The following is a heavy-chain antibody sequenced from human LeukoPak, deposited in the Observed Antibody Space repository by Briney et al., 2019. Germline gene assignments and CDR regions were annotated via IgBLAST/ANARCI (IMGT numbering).Heavy chain of an antibody. J-gene: IGHJ6*02. CDR3: ARDLPVGGAANYGMDV. CDR1: GFTVSSNY. D-gene: IGHD3-16*01. V-gene: IGHV3-66*01. CDR2: VYSGGST. Sequence: GGSLRLSCAASGFTVSSNYLSWVRQAPGKGLEWVSDVYSGGSTYYAASVKGRFTISGDNSKNPLYLQMNSVRAEDTAVYYCARDLPVGGAANYGMDVWGQGATVTVSS.